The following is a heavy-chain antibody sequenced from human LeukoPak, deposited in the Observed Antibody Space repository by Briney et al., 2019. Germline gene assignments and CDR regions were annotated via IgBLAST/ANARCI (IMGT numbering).Heavy chain of an antibody. D-gene: IGHD6-13*01. CDR2: IYSGGST. CDR1: GFTVSSNY. CDR3: ARDPSVRAAAGQRLFDY. V-gene: IGHV3-53*01. Sequence: GGSLRLSCAASGFTVSSNYMSWVRQAPGKGLEWVSVIYSGGSTYYADSVKGRFTISRDNAKNSLYLQMNSLRAEDTAVYYCARDPSVRAAAGQRLFDYWGQGTLVTVSS. J-gene: IGHJ4*02.